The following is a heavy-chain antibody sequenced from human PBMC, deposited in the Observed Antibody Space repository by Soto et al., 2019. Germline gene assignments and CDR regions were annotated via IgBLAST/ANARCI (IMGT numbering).Heavy chain of an antibody. CDR2: IWDDGGNK. J-gene: IGHJ5*02. V-gene: IGHV3-33*01. D-gene: IGHD1-26*01. CDR1: AFSFSTSG. Sequence: QAQLQESGGGVVQPGTSLRLSCAASAFSFSTSGMHWVRQAPGKGLEWVAAIWDDGGNKYYADSVRGNFTISRDNSNNMLFLQMNSLRAEDTALYYCARSSGSYFAAFYDTWGQGTLVSVSS. CDR3: ARSSGSYFAAFYDT.